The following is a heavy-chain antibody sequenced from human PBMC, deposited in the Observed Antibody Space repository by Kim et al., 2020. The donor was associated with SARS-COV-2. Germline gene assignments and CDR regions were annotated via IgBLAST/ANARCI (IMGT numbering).Heavy chain of an antibody. Sequence: ASVKVSCKASGYTFTSYAMHWVRQAPGQRLEWMGWINAGNGNTKYSQKFQGRVTITRDTSASTAYMELSSLRSEDTAVYYCASTNPYCSGGSCYGRRLVLDYWGQGTLVTVSS. CDR1: GYTFTSYA. D-gene: IGHD2-15*01. J-gene: IGHJ4*02. CDR2: INAGNGNT. V-gene: IGHV1-3*01. CDR3: ASTNPYCSGGSCYGRRLVLDY.